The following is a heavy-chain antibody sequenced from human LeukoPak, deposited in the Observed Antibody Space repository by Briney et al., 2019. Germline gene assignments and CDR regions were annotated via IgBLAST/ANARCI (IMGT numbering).Heavy chain of an antibody. Sequence: GGSLRLSCTVSGFTVSSNPMSWVRQAPGKGLEWVSFIYSGAIHYSDSVKGRFTISRDNSKNTRYLQMNSLRAEDTAVYYCARRAGAYSHPYDYWGQGTLVTVSS. D-gene: IGHD4/OR15-4a*01. CDR3: ARRAGAYSHPYDY. CDR1: GFTVSSNP. CDR2: IYSGAI. V-gene: IGHV3-53*01. J-gene: IGHJ4*02.